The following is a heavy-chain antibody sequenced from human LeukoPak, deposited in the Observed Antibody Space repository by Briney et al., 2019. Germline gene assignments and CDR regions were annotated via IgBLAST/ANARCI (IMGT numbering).Heavy chain of an antibody. CDR2: INHSGSN. Sequence: SASLYLTCDASGGTFSGYSWRWIRQPPGQGLEWIGEINHSGSNNYNPSLKCRVTISVDTAKYQCSLKLSSVTAADTAVYYCARGRKVLGVYSISCDGDYWGQGTLVTVSS. J-gene: IGHJ4*02. CDR3: ARGRKVLGVYSISCDGDY. CDR1: GGTFSGYS. V-gene: IGHV4-34*01. D-gene: IGHD6-13*01.